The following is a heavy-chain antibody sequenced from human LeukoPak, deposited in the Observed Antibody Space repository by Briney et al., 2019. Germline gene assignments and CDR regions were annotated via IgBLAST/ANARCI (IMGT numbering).Heavy chain of an antibody. CDR2: IYHSGST. D-gene: IGHD2-15*01. Sequence: SETLSLTCTVSGYSISSGYYWGWIRQPPGKGLEWIGSIYHSGSTYYNPSLKSRVTISVDTSKNQFSLKLSSVTAADTAVYYCARDQYCSGGSCYPSSERPPNWFDPWGQGTLVTVSS. V-gene: IGHV4-38-2*02. J-gene: IGHJ5*02. CDR3: ARDQYCSGGSCYPSSERPPNWFDP. CDR1: GYSISSGYY.